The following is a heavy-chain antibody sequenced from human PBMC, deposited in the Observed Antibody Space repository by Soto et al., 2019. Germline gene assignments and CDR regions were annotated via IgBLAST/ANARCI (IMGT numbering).Heavy chain of an antibody. Sequence: SXTLSLTCTVSGGSMSSGDYYWSWIRQPPGKVLEWIGYINYSGSTYNTPSLKSRVTISVNTPKNHFSLKLSFLTAANTAVYYGARAMGVTKNWFAPWGQGPLVTVSS. CDR2: INYSGST. CDR1: GGSMSSGDYY. V-gene: IGHV4-30-4*01. CDR3: ARAMGVTKNWFAP. J-gene: IGHJ5*02. D-gene: IGHD2-21*02.